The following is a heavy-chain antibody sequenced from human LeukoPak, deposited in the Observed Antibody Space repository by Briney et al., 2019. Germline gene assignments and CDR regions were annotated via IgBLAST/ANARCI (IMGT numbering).Heavy chain of an antibody. D-gene: IGHD5-18*01. Sequence: PGRSLRLSCAASGFTFSSYGMHWVRQAPGKGLEWVAVISYDGSNQYYADSVKGRFTISRDNSKNTLYLQMNSLRAEDTAVYYCARARSSYGYGDAFDIWGQGTMVTVSS. J-gene: IGHJ3*02. CDR3: ARARSSYGYGDAFDI. V-gene: IGHV3-30*03. CDR1: GFTFSSYG. CDR2: ISYDGSNQ.